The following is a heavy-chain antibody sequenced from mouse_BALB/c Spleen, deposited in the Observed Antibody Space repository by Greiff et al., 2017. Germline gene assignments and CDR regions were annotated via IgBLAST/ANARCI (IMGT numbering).Heavy chain of an antibody. D-gene: IGHD2-1*01. J-gene: IGHJ3*01. Sequence: DVMLVESGGGLVKPGGSLKLSCAASGFTFSSYAMSWVRQSPEKRLEWVAEISSGGSYTYYPDTVTGRFTISRDNAKNTLYLEMSSLRSEDTAMYYCAREGYYGNYVPFAYWGQGTLVTVSA. CDR2: ISSGGSYT. CDR3: AREGYYGNYVPFAY. CDR1: GFTFSSYA. V-gene: IGHV5-9-4*01.